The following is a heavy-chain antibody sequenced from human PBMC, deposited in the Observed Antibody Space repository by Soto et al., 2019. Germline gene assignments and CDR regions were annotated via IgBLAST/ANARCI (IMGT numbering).Heavy chain of an antibody. D-gene: IGHD3-9*01. J-gene: IGHJ5*02. CDR1: GGSIISYY. Sequence: SETLSLTCTVSGGSIISYYWSWIRQPPGKGLEWIGYIYYSGSTNYNPSLKSRVTISVDTSKNQFSLKLSSVTAADTAVYYCARTNYDILTGYYMNWFDPWGQGTLVTVSS. CDR2: IYYSGST. CDR3: ARTNYDILTGYYMNWFDP. V-gene: IGHV4-59*08.